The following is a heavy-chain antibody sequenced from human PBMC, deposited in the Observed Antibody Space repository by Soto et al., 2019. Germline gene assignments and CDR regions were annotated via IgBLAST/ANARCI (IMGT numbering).Heavy chain of an antibody. Sequence: EVQLVESGGALVQPGGSLRLSCAASGFTVSNNYMSWVRQAPGKGLEGVSVIYSGGSTYYEDSVKGRFTISRDNSKNTLYLQMNSLRAEDTALYYCASSPSSGYWGHGTLVTVSS. V-gene: IGHV3-66*01. J-gene: IGHJ4*01. CDR1: GFTVSNNY. CDR2: IYSGGST. CDR3: ASSPSSGY. D-gene: IGHD6-19*01.